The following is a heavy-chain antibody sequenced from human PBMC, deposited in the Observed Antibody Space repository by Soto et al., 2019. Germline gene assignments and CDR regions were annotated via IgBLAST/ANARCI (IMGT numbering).Heavy chain of an antibody. D-gene: IGHD6-6*01. CDR3: ARRDEYSSSGDYYYYMDV. CDR1: GYSFRSYW. V-gene: IGHV5-51*01. Sequence: PGESLKISCKTSGYSFRSYWIGWVRQMPGKGLEWMGIIYPDDSNTRYSPSFQGQVTISADKSISTAFLQWSSLKAADTAVYYCARRDEYSSSGDYYYYMDVWGKGTTVTVSS. J-gene: IGHJ6*03. CDR2: IYPDDSNT.